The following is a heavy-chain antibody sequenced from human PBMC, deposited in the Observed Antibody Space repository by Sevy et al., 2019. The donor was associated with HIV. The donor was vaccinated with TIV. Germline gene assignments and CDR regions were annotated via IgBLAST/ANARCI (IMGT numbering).Heavy chain of an antibody. CDR3: ARNHYYYYYYMDV. V-gene: IGHV3-48*02. J-gene: IGHJ6*03. CDR1: GFTFSSYS. Sequence: GESLKISCEASGFTFSSYSMNWVRQAPGKGLEWVSYISSSSSTIYYADSVKGRFTISRDNAKNSLYLQMNSLRDEDTAVYYCARNHYYYYYYMDVWGKGTTVTVSS. CDR2: ISSSSSTI.